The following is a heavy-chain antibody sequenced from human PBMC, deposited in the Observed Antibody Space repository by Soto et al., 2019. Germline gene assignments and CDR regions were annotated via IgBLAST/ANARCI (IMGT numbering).Heavy chain of an antibody. J-gene: IGHJ5*02. Sequence: QVQLVESGGGVVQPGRSLRLSCAASGFTFSSYGMHWVRQAPGKGLEWVAVIWYDGSNKYYADSVKGRFTISRDNSKNTLYLQMNSLRAEDTAVYYCARDPLKTFGVVTFWFDPWGQGTLVTVSS. D-gene: IGHD3-3*01. CDR2: IWYDGSNK. CDR1: GFTFSSYG. V-gene: IGHV3-33*01. CDR3: ARDPLKTFGVVTFWFDP.